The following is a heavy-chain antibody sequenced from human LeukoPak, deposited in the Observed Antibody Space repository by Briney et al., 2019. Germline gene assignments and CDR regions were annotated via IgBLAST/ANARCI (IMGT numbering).Heavy chain of an antibody. CDR2: IKPNSGGT. Sequence: GASVKVSCKASGYTFTAYSMHWVRQAPGQGLEWMGWIKPNSGGTNYAQKFQGRVTMTRDTSISTAYMDLSRLRSDDTAAYYCARAPGYLCSSTSCYESLSFDYWGQGTLVTVSS. CDR1: GYTFTAYS. V-gene: IGHV1-2*02. J-gene: IGHJ4*02. D-gene: IGHD2-2*01. CDR3: ARAPGYLCSSTSCYESLSFDY.